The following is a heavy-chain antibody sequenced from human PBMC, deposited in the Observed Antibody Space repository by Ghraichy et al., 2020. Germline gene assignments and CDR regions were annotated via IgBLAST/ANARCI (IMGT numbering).Heavy chain of an antibody. CDR1: GYTFTGYY. CDR2: INPNSGGT. D-gene: IGHD6-13*01. Sequence: ASVKVSCKASGYTFTGYYMHWVRQAPGQGLEWMGWINPNSGGTNYAQKFQGWVTMTRDTSISTAYMELSRLRSDDTAVYYCARDRFEAAAGTYYYYYGMDVWGQGTTVTVSS. CDR3: ARDRFEAAAGTYYYYYGMDV. V-gene: IGHV1-2*04. J-gene: IGHJ6*02.